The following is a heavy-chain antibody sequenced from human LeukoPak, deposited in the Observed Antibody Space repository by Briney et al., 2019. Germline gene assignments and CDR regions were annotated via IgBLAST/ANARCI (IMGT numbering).Heavy chain of an antibody. Sequence: GGSLRLSCAASGFTFSSYAMSWVRQAPGKGLEWVAVISYDGSNKYYADSVKGRFTISRDNSKNTLYLQMNSLRAEDTALYYCAKVALGYCSGSSCYYFDYGGQGTLVTVSS. J-gene: IGHJ4*02. D-gene: IGHD2-15*01. V-gene: IGHV3-30*18. CDR2: ISYDGSNK. CDR3: AKVALGYCSGSSCYYFDY. CDR1: GFTFSSYA.